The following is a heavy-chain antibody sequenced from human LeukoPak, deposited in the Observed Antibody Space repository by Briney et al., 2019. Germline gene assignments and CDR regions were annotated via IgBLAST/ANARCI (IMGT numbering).Heavy chain of an antibody. Sequence: SETLSLTCTVSSGSISTYYWSWIRQPPGKGLEWIGYIFYSGSTDYNPSLKSRVTISVDTSKNQFSLRLSSVTAADTAVYYCARMKPLYGSEWGLDYWGQGTLVTVSS. V-gene: IGHV4-59*08. CDR1: SGSISTYY. CDR3: ARMKPLYGSEWGLDY. CDR2: IFYSGST. J-gene: IGHJ4*02. D-gene: IGHD3-10*01.